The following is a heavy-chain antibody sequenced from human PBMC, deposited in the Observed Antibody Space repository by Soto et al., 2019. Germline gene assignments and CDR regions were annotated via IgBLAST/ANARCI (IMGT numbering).Heavy chain of an antibody. Sequence: QVQLQESGPGLVKPSETLSLTCSVSGGSISSYYWSWIRQPPGKGLEWIGYIYYSGGTNYNPSLKSRVSISVDTSKHQFSLKVSSVTAADTAVYYCARGMPAIAPYSLDYWGQGTLVTVSS. CDR2: IYYSGGT. CDR3: ARGMPAIAPYSLDY. CDR1: GGSISSYY. D-gene: IGHD2-15*01. V-gene: IGHV4-59*01. J-gene: IGHJ4*02.